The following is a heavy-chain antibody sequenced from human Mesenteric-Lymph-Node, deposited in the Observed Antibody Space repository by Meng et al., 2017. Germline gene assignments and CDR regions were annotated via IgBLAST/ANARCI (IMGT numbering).Heavy chain of an antibody. CDR2: IWYDGSNK. V-gene: IGHV3-33*01. CDR3: ARGRGERLFYYYYYGMDV. J-gene: IGHJ6*02. Sequence: GESLKISCAASGFTFSSYGMHWVRQAPGKGLEWVAVIWYDGSNKYYATSVKGRFTISRDNSKNTLSLHMNSLRAEDTAVYYCARGRGERLFYYYYYGMDVWGQGTTVTVSS. D-gene: IGHD2-21*01. CDR1: GFTFSSYG.